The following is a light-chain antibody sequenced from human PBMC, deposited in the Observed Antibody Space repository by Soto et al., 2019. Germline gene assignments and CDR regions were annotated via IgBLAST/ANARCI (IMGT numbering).Light chain of an antibody. J-gene: IGKJ1*01. V-gene: IGKV3-15*01. CDR2: GAS. CDR3: QQYGRSGT. Sequence: EIILTQSPASLSVSPGERATLSCRASQSVNNNLAWYQQKPGQAPRLLIYGASTRATGIPGRFRGSGSGTEFTLTITSLQSEDFAVYYCQQYGRSGTFGQGTKVEIK. CDR1: QSVNNN.